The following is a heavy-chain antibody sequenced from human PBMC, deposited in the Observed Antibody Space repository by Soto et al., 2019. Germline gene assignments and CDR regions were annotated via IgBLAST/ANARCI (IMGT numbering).Heavy chain of an antibody. CDR3: ARESGYERYFDY. J-gene: IGHJ4*02. Sequence: SETLSFTCTVSGGSISSYYWHWIRQSPGKGLEWIGYIYYSGTTNYNPSLKSRVTISLDTSKNQFSLNLRSVTAADTAVYYCARESGYERYFDYWGLGTLVTVSS. CDR2: IYYSGTT. D-gene: IGHD5-12*01. V-gene: IGHV4-59*01. CDR1: GGSISSYY.